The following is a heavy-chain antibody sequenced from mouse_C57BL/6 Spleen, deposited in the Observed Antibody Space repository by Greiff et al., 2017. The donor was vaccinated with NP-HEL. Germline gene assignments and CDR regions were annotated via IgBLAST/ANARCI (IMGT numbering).Heavy chain of an antibody. Sequence: QVQLQQPGAELVRPGSSVKLSCKASGYTFTSYWMHWVKQRPIQGLEWIGNIDPSDSETHYNQKFKDKATLTVDKSSSTAYMQLSSLTSEDSAVYYWSRSDDDAWFAYWGEGTLVTVSA. CDR1: GYTFTSYW. D-gene: IGHD2-4*01. J-gene: IGHJ3*01. CDR3: SRSDDDAWFAY. V-gene: IGHV1-52*01. CDR2: IDPSDSET.